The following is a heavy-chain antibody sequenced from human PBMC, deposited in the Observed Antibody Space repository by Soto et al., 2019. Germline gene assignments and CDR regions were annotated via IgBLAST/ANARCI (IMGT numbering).Heavy chain of an antibody. CDR2: IFSNDEK. CDR1: GFSLSNARMG. Sequence: QVTLKESGPVLVKPTETLTLTCTVSGFSLSNARMGVSWIRQPPGKALEWLAHIFSNDEKSYSTSLKSRLTISKDTSKSQVVLTMTNMDPVDTATYYCVRYIAAAGTDYYYYGMDVWGQGTTVTVSS. V-gene: IGHV2-26*01. J-gene: IGHJ6*02. CDR3: VRYIAAAGTDYYYYGMDV. D-gene: IGHD6-13*01.